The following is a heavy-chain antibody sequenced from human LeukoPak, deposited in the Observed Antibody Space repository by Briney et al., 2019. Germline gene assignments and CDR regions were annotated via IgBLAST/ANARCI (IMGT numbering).Heavy chain of an antibody. CDR3: ARESGDSSWPHYYYGMDV. CDR2: ISSSSSYI. D-gene: IGHD6-13*01. Sequence: GGSLRLSCAASGFTFSSYSMNWVRQAPGKGLEWVSSISSSSSYIYYADSVKGRFTISRDNAKNSLYLQMNSLRAEDTAVYYCARESGDSSWPHYYYGMDVWGQGTTVTVSS. V-gene: IGHV3-21*01. CDR1: GFTFSSYS. J-gene: IGHJ6*02.